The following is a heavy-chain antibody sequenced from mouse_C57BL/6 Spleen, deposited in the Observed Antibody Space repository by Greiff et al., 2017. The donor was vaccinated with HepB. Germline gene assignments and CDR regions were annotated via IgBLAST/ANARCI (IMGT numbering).Heavy chain of an antibody. Sequence: VQLQQSGAELARPGASVKLSCKASGYTFTSYGISWVKQRTGQGLEWIGEIYPRSGNTYYNEKFKGKATLTADKSSSTAYMELRSLTSEDSAVYFWTRGHYGSSYDYAMDYWGQGTSVTVSS. CDR1: GYTFTSYG. CDR3: TRGHYGSSYDYAMDY. V-gene: IGHV1-81*01. J-gene: IGHJ4*01. CDR2: IYPRSGNT. D-gene: IGHD1-1*01.